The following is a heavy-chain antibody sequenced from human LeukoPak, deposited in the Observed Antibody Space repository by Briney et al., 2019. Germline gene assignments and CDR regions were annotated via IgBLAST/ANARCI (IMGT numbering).Heavy chain of an antibody. D-gene: IGHD6-13*01. Sequence: GGSLRLSCAASGFTFSTYNMNWVRQAPGKGLEWVSYISDTGSTIYYADSVEGRFTISRDNAKNSLYLQMNSLRAEDTAVYYCARGIVAAGNIDFWGQGTLVTVSS. V-gene: IGHV3-48*04. CDR1: GFTFSTYN. CDR2: ISDTGSTI. CDR3: ARGIVAAGNIDF. J-gene: IGHJ4*02.